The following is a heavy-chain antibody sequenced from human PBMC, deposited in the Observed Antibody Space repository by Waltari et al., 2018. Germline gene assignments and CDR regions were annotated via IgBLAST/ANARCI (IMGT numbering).Heavy chain of an antibody. D-gene: IGHD2-8*01. CDR2: TEHDESHK. Sequence: QVQLVESGGGVVQPGRSLRLSCAASGYTFSPSTLHWFRQAPGKGLEWGAVTEHDESHKYYADSVKGRFTISKDNSKNTLYLQMNSLSTEDTAMYYCARDDRDGLPDYFDFWGQGTLVTVSS. V-gene: IGHV3-30*01. CDR1: GYTFSPST. CDR3: ARDDRDGLPDYFDF. J-gene: IGHJ4*02.